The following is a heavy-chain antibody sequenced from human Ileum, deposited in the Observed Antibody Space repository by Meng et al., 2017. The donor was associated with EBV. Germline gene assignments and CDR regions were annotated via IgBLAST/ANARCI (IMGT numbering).Heavy chain of an antibody. CDR3: AMGPDYAKTGY. D-gene: IGHD4-17*01. Sequence: QLLLQGSGPGLVKPSETLSLTCSVSGGSISSSNYCWGWIRQPPGKGLEWIQSICYTDYTYYNPSLKSRVTISADKSKNQFSLRLNSLTAADTAVYYCAMGPDYAKTGYWGQGTLVTVSS. CDR2: ICYTDYT. CDR1: GGSISSSNYC. V-gene: IGHV4-39*01. J-gene: IGHJ4*02.